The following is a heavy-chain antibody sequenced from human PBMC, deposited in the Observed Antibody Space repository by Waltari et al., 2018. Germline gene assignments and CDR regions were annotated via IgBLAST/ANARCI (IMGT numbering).Heavy chain of an antibody. CDR1: GYSLSSGSS. D-gene: IGHD3-3*01. CDR3: ARSIFGVVSSNWFDP. Sequence: QVQLQESGSGLGKPSETLYLHCAVSGYSLSSGSSRGWLGPPPGKGLEWIGSIYHSGGTYYNPSLKSRVTISVDTSKNQFSLKLSSVTAADTAVYYCARSIFGVVSSNWFDPWGQGTLVTVSS. V-gene: IGHV4-38-2*01. CDR2: IYHSGGT. J-gene: IGHJ5*02.